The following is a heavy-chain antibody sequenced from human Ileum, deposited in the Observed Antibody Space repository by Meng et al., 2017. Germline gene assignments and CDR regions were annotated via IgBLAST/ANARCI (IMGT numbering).Heavy chain of an antibody. CDR2: ICSSGSP. CDR3: ARAIYDNLRGYYFDY. Sequence: GESLKISCAASGFTVSSYYIRWVRQAPGKGLEWVSVICSSGSPYYAGSVQGRFIISRDSYQNTVFLQMNSLRAEDTAVYYCARAIYDNLRGYYFDYWGQGTLVTVSS. J-gene: IGHJ4*02. V-gene: IGHV3-53*01. D-gene: IGHD5/OR15-5a*01. CDR1: GFTVSSYY.